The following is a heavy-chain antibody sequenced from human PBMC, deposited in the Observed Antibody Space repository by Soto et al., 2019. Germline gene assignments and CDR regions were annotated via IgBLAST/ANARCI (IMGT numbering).Heavy chain of an antibody. CDR2: IKGETDGGTT. V-gene: IGHV3-15*01. D-gene: IGHD5-18*01. CDR3: TTDPVLAMARGGGYFDY. J-gene: IGHJ4*02. Sequence: EVQLVESGGGLVTPGGSLRLSCVASGFTFNNVWMTWVRQAPGKGLEWVGHIKGETDGGTTDYAAPVKGKFTISREDSKNTLVLQMSSLKTADTGVYYCTTDPVLAMARGGGYFDYWGQGTMVTVSS. CDR1: GFTFNNVW.